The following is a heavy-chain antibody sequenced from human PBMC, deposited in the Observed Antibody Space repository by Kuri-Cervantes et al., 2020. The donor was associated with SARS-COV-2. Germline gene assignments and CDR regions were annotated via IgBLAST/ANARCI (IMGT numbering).Heavy chain of an antibody. CDR3: ARHWGTDWALEIFGVVPTYYMDV. D-gene: IGHD3-3*01. CDR1: GGSISSGDYY. V-gene: IGHV4-39*01. CDR2: IYYSGST. J-gene: IGHJ6*03. Sequence: SETLSLTCTVSGGSISSGDYYWSWIRQPPGKGLEWIGSIYYSGSTYYNPSLKSRVTISVDTSKNQFSLKLSSVTAADTAVYYCARHWGTDWALEIFGVVPTYYMDVWGKGTTVTVSS.